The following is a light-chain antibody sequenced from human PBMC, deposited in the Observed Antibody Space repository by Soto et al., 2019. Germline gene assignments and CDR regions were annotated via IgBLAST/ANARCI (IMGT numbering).Light chain of an antibody. CDR1: QSISIY. Sequence: DIQMTQSPSSLSASVGDRVTITCRASQSISIYLNWYQQKPGKAPKLLIYGASYLQSGVPSRFSGSGSGTDFTLTISSLQPEDFASYFCQQTFSIPFTFVVGTKVDIK. CDR3: QQTFSIPFT. J-gene: IGKJ3*01. V-gene: IGKV1-39*01. CDR2: GAS.